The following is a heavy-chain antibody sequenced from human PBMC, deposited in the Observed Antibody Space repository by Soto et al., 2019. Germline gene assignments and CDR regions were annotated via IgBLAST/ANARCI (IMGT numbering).Heavy chain of an antibody. CDR2: IYWDDDK. CDR1: GFSLSTSGVG. Sequence: PTLVKTTQRLTLTCTFSGFSLSTSGVGVGWIRQPPGKALEWLALIYWDDDKRYSPSLKSRLTITKDTSKNQVVLTMTNMDPVDTATYYCAHSGPSITMVRGRSYYYYGMDVWGQGTTVTVSS. V-gene: IGHV2-5*02. CDR3: AHSGPSITMVRGRSYYYYGMDV. D-gene: IGHD3-10*01. J-gene: IGHJ6*02.